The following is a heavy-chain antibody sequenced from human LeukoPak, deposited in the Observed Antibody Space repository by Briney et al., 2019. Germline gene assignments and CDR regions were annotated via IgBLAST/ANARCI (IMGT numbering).Heavy chain of an antibody. J-gene: IGHJ4*02. D-gene: IGHD6-6*01. CDR2: IKQDGSEK. CDR3: ARDRRQTYLYD. V-gene: IGHV3-7*01. CDR1: GFTFSSYW. Sequence: GGSLRLSCAASGFTFSSYWMSWVRQAPGKGLGWVATIKQDGSEKYYVDSVKGRFTISRDNAKNSLYLQMNSLRAEDTAVYYCARDRRQTYLYDWGQGTLVTVSS.